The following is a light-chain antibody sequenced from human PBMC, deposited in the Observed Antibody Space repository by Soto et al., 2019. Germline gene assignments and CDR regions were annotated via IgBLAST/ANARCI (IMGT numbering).Light chain of an antibody. V-gene: IGKV3-20*01. J-gene: IGKJ1*01. Sequence: EIGLTQSPGTLSLSPGERATLSCRASQSVSSSYLAWYQQKPGQAPRLLIYGASSRATGIPDRFSGSGSGTDFTLTISRLEPEDFAVYYCQQYGSSLWTLSQGTKVDIK. CDR2: GAS. CDR3: QQYGSSLWT. CDR1: QSVSSSY.